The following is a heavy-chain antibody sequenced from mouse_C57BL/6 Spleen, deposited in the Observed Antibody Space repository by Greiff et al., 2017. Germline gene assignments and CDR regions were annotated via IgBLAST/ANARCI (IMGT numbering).Heavy chain of an antibody. Sequence: VQLQQSVAELVRPGASVKLSCTASGFYIKNTYMHWVKQRPEQGLEWIGRIDPANGNTKYAPKFQGKATITADTSSNTAYLQLSSLTSEDTAIYYCARAPLYHLDYWGQGTTLTVSS. CDR2: IDPANGNT. CDR3: ARAPLYHLDY. D-gene: IGHD2-1*01. CDR1: GFYIKNTY. V-gene: IGHV14-3*01. J-gene: IGHJ2*01.